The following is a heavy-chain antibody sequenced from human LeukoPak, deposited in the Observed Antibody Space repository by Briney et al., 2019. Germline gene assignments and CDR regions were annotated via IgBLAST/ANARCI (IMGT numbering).Heavy chain of an antibody. CDR3: QKIVDYYQYDMDV. V-gene: IGHV3-15*01. CDR1: GFTFSSYW. D-gene: IGHD4/OR15-4a*01. J-gene: IGHJ6*04. CDR2: IKNNKEGATT. Sequence: GGSLRLSCAASGFTFSSYWMSWVRQAPGKGLEWVGRIKNNKEGATTDYAAPVKGRFIISRDDSRNTLYLQMNSLRTEDTAVYYCQKIVDYYQYDMDVWGRGTTVTVSS.